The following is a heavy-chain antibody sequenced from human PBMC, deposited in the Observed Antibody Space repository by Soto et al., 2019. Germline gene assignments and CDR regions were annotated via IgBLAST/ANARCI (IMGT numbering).Heavy chain of an antibody. CDR3: AKGPAIVLVPAAMNYYYGMDV. V-gene: IGHV3-30*18. J-gene: IGHJ6*02. CDR2: IPYDGSNK. CDR1: GSTSSSLA. Sequence: QVQLVESGGAVVNLGSPWRLPFQPSGSTSSSLAMTWSAQAPAEGLGWLPLIPYDGSNKYYADSVKGRFTISRDYSKNTLYLQMNSLRAEDTAVYYCAKGPAIVLVPAAMNYYYGMDVWGQGTTVTVSS. D-gene: IGHD2-2*01.